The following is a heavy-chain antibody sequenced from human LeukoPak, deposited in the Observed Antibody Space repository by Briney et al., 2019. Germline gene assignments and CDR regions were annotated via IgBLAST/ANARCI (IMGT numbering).Heavy chain of an antibody. CDR3: AKGPLNIGATITGVAFDI. J-gene: IGHJ3*02. D-gene: IGHD5-12*01. CDR1: GFTFSSYA. Sequence: RSLRLSCAASGFTFSSYAMSWVRQAPGKGLEWVSAISGSGGSTYYADSVKGRFTISRDNSKNTLYLQMNSLRAEDTAVYYCAKGPLNIGATITGVAFDIWGQGTMVTVSS. V-gene: IGHV3-23*01. CDR2: ISGSGGST.